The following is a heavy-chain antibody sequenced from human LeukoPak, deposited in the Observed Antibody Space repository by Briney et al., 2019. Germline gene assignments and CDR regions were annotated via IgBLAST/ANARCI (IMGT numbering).Heavy chain of an antibody. V-gene: IGHV4-34*01. CDR1: GGSFSGYY. CDR2: INHSGST. D-gene: IGHD5-24*01. J-gene: IGHJ5*02. Sequence: SETLSLTCAVYGGSFSGYYWSWIRQPPGKGLGWIGEINHSGSTNYNPSLKSRVTISVDTSKNQFSLKLSSVTAADTAVYYCAREVRRDGYKNKGFDPWGQGTLVTVSS. CDR3: AREVRRDGYKNKGFDP.